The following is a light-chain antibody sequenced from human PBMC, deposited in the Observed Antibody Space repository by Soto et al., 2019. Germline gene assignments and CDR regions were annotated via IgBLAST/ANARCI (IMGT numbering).Light chain of an antibody. V-gene: IGKV1-39*01. CDR3: QQSYSTPIS. J-gene: IGKJ5*01. CDR1: QSISNY. Sequence: DIQMTQSPSSLSASVGDRVTIRCRASQSISNYLNWYQQKPGKAPNLLMYTASSLQSGVPSRFSGSGSGTDFTITISSLQPEDFATYYCQQSYSTPISFGQGTRLENK. CDR2: TAS.